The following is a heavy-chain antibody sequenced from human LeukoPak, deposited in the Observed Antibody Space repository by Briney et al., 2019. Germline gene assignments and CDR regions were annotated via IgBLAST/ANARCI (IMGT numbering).Heavy chain of an antibody. J-gene: IGHJ4*02. CDR2: ISSSSSYI. D-gene: IGHD6-19*01. V-gene: IGHV3-21*01. Sequence: GSLRLSCAASGFTFSSYSMNWVRRAPGKGLEWVSSISSSSSYIYYADSVKGRFTISRDNAKNSLYLQMNSLRAEDTAVYYCASRDVPRTRIAVAGNYWGQGTLVTVSS. CDR3: ASRDVPRTRIAVAGNY. CDR1: GFTFSSYS.